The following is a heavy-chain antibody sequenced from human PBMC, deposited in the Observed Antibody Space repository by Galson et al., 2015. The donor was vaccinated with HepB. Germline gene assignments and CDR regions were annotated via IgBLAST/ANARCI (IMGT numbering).Heavy chain of an antibody. CDR2: VNGRGDNT. CDR1: GFTFTSHA. J-gene: IGHJ4*02. V-gene: IGHV3-23*01. CDR3: AKDDDSRYNWNYFGD. Sequence: SLRLSCAASGFTFTSHAMSWVRQAPGKGLEWVSSVNGRGDNTYYPDSVKGRFTIPRDNSKNTLYLQMGSLRVEDTAVYYCAKDDDSRYNWNYFGDWGQGALVTVSS. D-gene: IGHD1-20*01.